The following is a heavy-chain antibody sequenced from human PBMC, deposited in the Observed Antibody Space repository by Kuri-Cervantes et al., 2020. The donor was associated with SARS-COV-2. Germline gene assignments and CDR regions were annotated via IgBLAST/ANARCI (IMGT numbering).Heavy chain of an antibody. V-gene: IGHV4-38-2*01. CDR3: ARQYLAVAPNAFDI. Sequence: GSLRLSCAASGFTFSDYYMSWIRQPPGKGLEWIGSIYHSGSTYYNPSLKSRVTISVDTSKNQFSLKLSSVTAADTAVYYCARQYLAVAPNAFDIWGQGTMVTVSS. D-gene: IGHD6-19*01. J-gene: IGHJ3*02. CDR1: GFTFSDYY. CDR2: IYHSGST.